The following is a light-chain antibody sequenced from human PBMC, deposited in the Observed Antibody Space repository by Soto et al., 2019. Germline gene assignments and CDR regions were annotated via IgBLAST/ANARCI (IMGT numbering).Light chain of an antibody. J-gene: IGKJ1*01. V-gene: IGKV3-15*01. CDR3: QQSNNWPKT. CDR2: DAS. CDR1: QSVNSN. Sequence: EIVMTQSPATLSVSPGETVTLSCRASQSVNSNLAWYQQKPGQAPRLLISDASTRADGLPARFSGSGSGTEFTLTLSSLQSEDFAVYFCQQSNNWPKTFGQGTKVEIK.